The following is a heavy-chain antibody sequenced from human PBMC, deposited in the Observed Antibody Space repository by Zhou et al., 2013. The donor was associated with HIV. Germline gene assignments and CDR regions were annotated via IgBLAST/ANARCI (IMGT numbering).Heavy chain of an antibody. D-gene: IGHD3-16*02. J-gene: IGHJ6*02. Sequence: QVQLQQWGAGLLKPSETLSLKCAMYGGSFSGYYWTWIRQSPEKGLEWIGEINYSGGSHYNPSLKGRVTISIDTSKKQFYLKVTSVTAADTAIYYCARHWPGVGVIGQYSHYYYGMDVWGQGTTVTVSS. CDR2: INYSGGS. V-gene: IGHV4-34*01. CDR1: GGSFSGYY. CDR3: ARHWPGVGVIGQYSHYYYGMDV.